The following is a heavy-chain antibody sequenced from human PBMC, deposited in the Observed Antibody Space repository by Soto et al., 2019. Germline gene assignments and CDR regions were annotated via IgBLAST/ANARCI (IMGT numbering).Heavy chain of an antibody. CDR2: VNPGSGDT. CDR1: GYIFTNND. CDR3: ARMATFGSLNWFDP. J-gene: IGHJ5*02. V-gene: IGHV1-8*01. D-gene: IGHD3-16*01. Sequence: GASVKVSFKASGYIFTNNDVSWLRQATGQGLEWMGWVNPGSGDTGYAQKFQGRVTMTRDISTATAYMELSSLRSDDTAICYCARMATFGSLNWFDPWGQGTLVTVYS.